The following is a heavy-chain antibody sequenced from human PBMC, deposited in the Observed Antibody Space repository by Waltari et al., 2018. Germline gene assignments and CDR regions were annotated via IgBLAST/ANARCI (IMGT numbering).Heavy chain of an antibody. CDR2: INPIFGTA. Sequence: QVQLVQSGAEVKKPGDSVKVSCKASGYTFTGYYMHWVRQAPGQGLEWMGWINPIFGTANYAQKFQGRVTITTDESTSTAYMELSSLRSEDTAVYYCARDGGTTVPNDAFDIWGQGTMVTVSS. CDR1: GYTFTGYY. D-gene: IGHD4-17*01. J-gene: IGHJ3*02. V-gene: IGHV1-69*01. CDR3: ARDGGTTVPNDAFDI.